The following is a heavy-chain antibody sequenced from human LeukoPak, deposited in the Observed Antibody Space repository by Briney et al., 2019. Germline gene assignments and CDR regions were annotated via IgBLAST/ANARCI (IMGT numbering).Heavy chain of an antibody. V-gene: IGHV3-49*03. J-gene: IGHJ4*02. CDR2: IRSKAYGGTT. CDR1: GFTFGDYA. D-gene: IGHD6-6*01. Sequence: PGGSLRLSCTASGFTFGDYAMSWFRQAPGKGLEWVGFIRSKAYGGTTEYAASVKGRFTISRDDSKSIAYLQMNSLKTEDTAVHYCTRFGYSSSSTTFDYWGQGTLVTVSS. CDR3: TRFGYSSSSTTFDY.